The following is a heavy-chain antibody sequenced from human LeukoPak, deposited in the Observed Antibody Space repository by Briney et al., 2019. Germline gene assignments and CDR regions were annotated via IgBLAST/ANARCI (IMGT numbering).Heavy chain of an antibody. CDR1: GFTFSSYA. CDR2: INGSGGST. V-gene: IGHV3-23*01. D-gene: IGHD3-22*01. J-gene: IGHJ4*02. CDR3: AKDRVTMIVVVTNFDY. Sequence: GGSLRLSCAASGFTFSSYAMSWVRQAPGKGLEWVSAINGSGGSTYYADSVKGRFTISRDNSKNTLYLQINSLRAEDTAVYYCAKDRVTMIVVVTNFDYWGQGTLVTVSS.